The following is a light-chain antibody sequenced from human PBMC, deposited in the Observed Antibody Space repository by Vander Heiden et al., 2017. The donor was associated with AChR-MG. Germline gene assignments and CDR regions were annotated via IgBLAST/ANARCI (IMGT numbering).Light chain of an antibody. Sequence: DIVLTQSPGTLSLSPGERATLSCRASQSVSTNYLAWYQQKPGQAPRLLIYGASSRATGIPDRFSGSGSGTDFTLTISRLEPEDFAVYYCHQDNTSPITFGQASRLEIK. CDR2: GAS. CDR1: QSVSTNY. CDR3: HQDNTSPIT. V-gene: IGKV3-20*01. J-gene: IGKJ5*01.